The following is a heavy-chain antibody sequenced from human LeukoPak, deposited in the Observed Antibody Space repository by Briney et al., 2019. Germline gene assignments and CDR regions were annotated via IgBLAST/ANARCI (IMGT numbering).Heavy chain of an antibody. J-gene: IGHJ4*02. CDR3: ARGASNRFDY. CDR2: IYTDGSST. D-gene: IGHD1-14*01. CDR1: GFTFSDYA. V-gene: IGHV3-74*01. Sequence: PGGSLRLSCAASGFTFSDYAMHWVRQAPGKGLVWVSRIYTDGSSTNYADSVKGRFTISRDNAKNTLYLQMNSLRGEDTAVYYCARGASNRFDYWGQGTLVTVSS.